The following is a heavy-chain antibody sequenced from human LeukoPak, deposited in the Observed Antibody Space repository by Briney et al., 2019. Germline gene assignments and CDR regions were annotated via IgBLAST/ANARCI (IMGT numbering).Heavy chain of an antibody. CDR1: GGSISSYY. CDR2: IYYSGST. CDR3: ARRRHDYPFHDAFDI. J-gene: IGHJ3*02. Sequence: SETLSLTCTVSGGSISSYYWSWIRQPPGKGLEWIGYIYYSGSTNYNPSLKSRVTISVDTSKNQFSLKLSSVTAADTAVYYCARRRHDYPFHDAFDIWGQGTMVTVSS. V-gene: IGHV4-59*08. D-gene: IGHD3-16*01.